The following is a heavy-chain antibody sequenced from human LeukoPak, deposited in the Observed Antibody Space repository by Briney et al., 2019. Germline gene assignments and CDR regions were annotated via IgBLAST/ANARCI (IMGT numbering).Heavy chain of an antibody. CDR3: TTDPTQRGYSGYDPSRHY. J-gene: IGHJ4*02. CDR1: GFTFSSYA. CDR2: IKSKTDGGTT. V-gene: IGHV3-15*01. D-gene: IGHD5-12*01. Sequence: PGGSLRLSCAASGFTFSSYAMHWVRQAPGKGLEWVGRIKSKTDGGTTDYAAPVKGRFTISRDDSKNTLYLQMNSLKTEDTAVYYCTTDPTQRGYSGYDPSRHYWGQGTLVTVSS.